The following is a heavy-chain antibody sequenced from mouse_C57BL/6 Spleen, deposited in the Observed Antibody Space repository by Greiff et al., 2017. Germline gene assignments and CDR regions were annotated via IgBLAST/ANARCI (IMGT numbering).Heavy chain of an antibody. Sequence: QVQLQQPGAELVKPGASVKMSCKASGYTFTSYWITWVKQRPGQGLEWIGDIFPGSGSTNYNEKFKSKATLDVDPSSSTAYMQLSSLTSEDSAVYYCARDGDGHWYFDVWGTGTTVTVSS. CDR1: GYTFTSYW. V-gene: IGHV1-55*01. CDR2: IFPGSGST. D-gene: IGHD1-1*01. CDR3: ARDGDGHWYFDV. J-gene: IGHJ1*03.